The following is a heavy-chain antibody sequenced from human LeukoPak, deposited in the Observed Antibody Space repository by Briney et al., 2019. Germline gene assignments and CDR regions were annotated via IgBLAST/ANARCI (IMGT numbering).Heavy chain of an antibody. Sequence: SVKVSCKASGGTFSSYTINWVRQAPGQGLEWMGGIIPVFGTANYVQKFQGRVTITADESTSTAYMELSSLRSEDTAVYYCARVLLGSGSYTYYYYGMDVWGQGTTVTVSS. J-gene: IGHJ6*02. CDR3: ARVLLGSGSYTYYYYGMDV. D-gene: IGHD3-10*01. V-gene: IGHV1-69*13. CDR1: GGTFSSYT. CDR2: IIPVFGTA.